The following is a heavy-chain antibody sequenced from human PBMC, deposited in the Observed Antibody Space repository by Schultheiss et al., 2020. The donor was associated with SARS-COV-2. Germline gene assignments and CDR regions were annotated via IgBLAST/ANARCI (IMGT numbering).Heavy chain of an antibody. CDR1: GFTFSSYA. V-gene: IGHV3-23*01. CDR3: ANIPDSSSWYAASYFQH. Sequence: GGSLRLSCAASGFTFSSYAMSWVRQAPGKGLEWVSAISGSGGSTYYADSVKGRFTISRDNAKNSLYLQMNSLRAEDTAVYYCANIPDSSSWYAASYFQHWGQGTLGTVSS. J-gene: IGHJ1*01. CDR2: ISGSGGST. D-gene: IGHD6-13*01.